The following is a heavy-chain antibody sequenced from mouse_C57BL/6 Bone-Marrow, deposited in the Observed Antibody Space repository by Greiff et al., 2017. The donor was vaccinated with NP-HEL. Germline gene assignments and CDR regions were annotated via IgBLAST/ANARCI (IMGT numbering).Heavy chain of an antibody. CDR3: ASKGPAWFAY. V-gene: IGHV1-64*01. D-gene: IGHD1-3*01. CDR1: GYTFTSYW. CDR2: IHPNSGST. Sequence: QVHVKQPGAELVKPGASVKLSCKASGYTFTSYWMHWVKQRPGQGLEWIGMIHPNSGSTNYNEKFKSKATLTVDKSSSTAYMQLSSLTSEDSAVYYCASKGPAWFAYWGQGTLVTVSA. J-gene: IGHJ3*01.